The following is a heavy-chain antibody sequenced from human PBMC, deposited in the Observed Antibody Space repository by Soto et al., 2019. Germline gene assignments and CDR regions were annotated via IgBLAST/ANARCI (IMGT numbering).Heavy chain of an antibody. D-gene: IGHD3-3*01. J-gene: IGHJ6*02. CDR3: ASSYDFWSGQRYGMDV. Sequence: PGRSLRLSCAASGFTFSSYEMNWVRQAPGKGLEWVSYISSSGSTIYYADSVKGRFTISRDNAKNSLYLQMNSLRAEDTAVYYCASSYDFWSGQRYGMDVWGQGTTVTVSS. CDR2: ISSSGSTI. V-gene: IGHV3-48*03. CDR1: GFTFSSYE.